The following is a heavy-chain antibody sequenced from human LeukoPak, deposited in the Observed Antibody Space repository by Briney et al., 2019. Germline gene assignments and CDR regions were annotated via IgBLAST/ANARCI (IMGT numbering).Heavy chain of an antibody. V-gene: IGHV4-31*03. CDR1: GVSVSDGRYY. CDR2: KYYSGSA. Sequence: SQTLSLTCNVSGVSVSDGRYYWTWIRQHPGKGLEWIGYKYYSGSAKYNPSLESRLTISIDTSKNQFSLHLSSVTAADTATYYCATPYCSSISCLDVFNMWGQGTRVTVSS. J-gene: IGHJ3*02. CDR3: ATPYCSSISCLDVFNM. D-gene: IGHD2-2*01.